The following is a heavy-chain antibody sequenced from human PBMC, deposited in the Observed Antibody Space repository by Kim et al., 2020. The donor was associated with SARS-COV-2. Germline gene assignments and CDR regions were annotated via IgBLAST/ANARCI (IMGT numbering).Heavy chain of an antibody. CDR2: MNPNSGNT. Sequence: ASVKVSCKASGYTFTSYDINWVRQATGQGLEWMGWMNPNSGNTGYAQKFQGRVTMTRNTSISTAYMELSSLRSEDTAVYYCARAGPTYYYGSGSISYYYYGMDVWGQGTTVTVSS. CDR3: ARAGPTYYYGSGSISYYYYGMDV. V-gene: IGHV1-8*01. J-gene: IGHJ6*02. CDR1: GYTFTSYD. D-gene: IGHD3-10*01.